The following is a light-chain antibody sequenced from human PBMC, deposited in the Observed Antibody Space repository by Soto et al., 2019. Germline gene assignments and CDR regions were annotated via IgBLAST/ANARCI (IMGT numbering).Light chain of an antibody. CDR1: SSDVGGYNF. V-gene: IGLV2-14*01. CDR3: SSYTSSNTYV. CDR2: DVS. J-gene: IGLJ1*01. Sequence: QSALTQPASVSGSPGQSITISCTGTSSDVGGYNFVSWFQQHPGEAPKLMIYDVSNRPSGVSNHFSGSKSGNTASLTISVLQAEDEADYYCSSYTSSNTYVFGTGTKVTVL.